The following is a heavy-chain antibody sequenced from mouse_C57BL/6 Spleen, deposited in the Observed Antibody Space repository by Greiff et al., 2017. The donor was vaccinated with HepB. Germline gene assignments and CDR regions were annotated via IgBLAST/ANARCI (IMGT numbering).Heavy chain of an antibody. CDR2: ISYDGSN. J-gene: IGHJ3*01. D-gene: IGHD1-1*01. Sequence: DVHLVESGPGLVKPSQSLSLTCSVTGYSITSGYYWNWIRQFPGNKLEWMGYISYDGSNNYNPSLKNRISITRDTSKNQFFLKLNSVTTEDTATYYCAREGVLLRALFAYWGQGTLVTVSA. CDR3: AREGVLLRALFAY. CDR1: GYSITSGYY. V-gene: IGHV3-6*01.